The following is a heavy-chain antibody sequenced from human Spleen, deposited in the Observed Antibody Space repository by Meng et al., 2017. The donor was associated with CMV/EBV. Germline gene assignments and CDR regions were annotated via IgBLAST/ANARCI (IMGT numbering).Heavy chain of an antibody. CDR2: INPNSGGT. CDR3: ARADRTYYYDSSYWFDP. D-gene: IGHD3-22*01. J-gene: IGHJ5*02. Sequence: TFTGYDMHWVRQAPGQGLEWMGRINPNSGGTNYAQKFQGRVTMTRDTSISTAYMELSRLRSDDTAVYYCARADRTYYYDSSYWFDPWGQGTLVTVSS. CDR1: TFTGYD. V-gene: IGHV1-2*06.